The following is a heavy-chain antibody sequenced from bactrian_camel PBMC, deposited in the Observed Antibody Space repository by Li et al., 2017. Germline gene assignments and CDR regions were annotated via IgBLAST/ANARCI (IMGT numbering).Heavy chain of an antibody. D-gene: IGHD2*01. CDR2: ISLETGDT. J-gene: IGHJ4*01. CDR1: RYIFSTYS. CDR3: AAFCSGGYWSFKY. V-gene: IGHV3S53*01. Sequence: HVQLVESGGGSVQAGGSLRLSCAASRYIFSTYSMGWFRQAPGEEREGVATISLETGDTDYADSVKDRFTISQDGAENTVYLQINSLKPVDTAMYYCAAFCSGGYWSFKYWGQGTQVTVS.